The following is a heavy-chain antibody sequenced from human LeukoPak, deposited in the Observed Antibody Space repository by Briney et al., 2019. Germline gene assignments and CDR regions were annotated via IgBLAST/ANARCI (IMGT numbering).Heavy chain of an antibody. D-gene: IGHD2-2*01. Sequence: ASVKVSCTASGYTFTSYYMHWVRQAPGQGLEWMGIINPSGGSTSYAQKFQGRVTMTRDTSTSTVYMELSSLRSEDTAVYYCARVRGDCSSTSCYLGWFDPWGQGTLVTVSS. CDR1: GYTFTSYY. V-gene: IGHV1-46*01. CDR2: INPSGGST. J-gene: IGHJ5*02. CDR3: ARVRGDCSSTSCYLGWFDP.